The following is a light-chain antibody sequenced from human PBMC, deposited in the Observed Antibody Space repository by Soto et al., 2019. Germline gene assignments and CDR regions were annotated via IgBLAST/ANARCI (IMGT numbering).Light chain of an antibody. CDR3: QHYNDWPT. Sequence: GDIVTITCRASQGIRNDLGWYQQKPGKAPKLLIYAASSLQSGVPARFSGSGSGTEFTLTISSLQSEDFAVYYCQHYNDWPTFGQGTRWIS. J-gene: IGKJ1*01. V-gene: IGKV1-6*01. CDR2: AAS. CDR1: QGIRND.